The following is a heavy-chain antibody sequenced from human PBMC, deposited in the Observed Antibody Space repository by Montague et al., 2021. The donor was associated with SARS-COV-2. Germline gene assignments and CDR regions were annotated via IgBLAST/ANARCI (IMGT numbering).Heavy chain of an antibody. D-gene: IGHD3-10*01. CDR1: GFTVSNYY. J-gene: IGHJ6*02. V-gene: IGHV3-66*01. CDR3: ARDREITMVRGAPLYGMDV. Sequence: SLRLSFAVSGFTVSNYYMSWVRRAPGKGLEWVSVIYIGGITYYADSVKGRFVISRDNSKNTLYLQMNSLRAEDTAVYYCARDREITMVRGAPLYGMDVWGQGTTVTVSS. CDR2: IYIGGIT.